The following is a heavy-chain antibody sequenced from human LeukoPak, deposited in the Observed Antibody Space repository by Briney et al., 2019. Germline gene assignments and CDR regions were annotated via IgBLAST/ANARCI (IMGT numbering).Heavy chain of an antibody. CDR3: ARDYSSGHYSHA. CDR1: GFTFSSYA. CDR2: ITGSGGST. J-gene: IGHJ5*02. Sequence: PGGSLRLSCAASGFTFSSYAMSWVRQAPGKGLEWVSAITGSGGSTYYADSVKGRFTISRDNSKNTLYLQMHSLRAEDTAVYYCARDYSSGHYSHAWGQGTLVTVSS. V-gene: IGHV3-23*01. D-gene: IGHD3-22*01.